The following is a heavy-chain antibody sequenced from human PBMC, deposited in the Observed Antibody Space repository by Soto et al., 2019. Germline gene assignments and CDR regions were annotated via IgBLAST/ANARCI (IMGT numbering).Heavy chain of an antibody. CDR3: AREDIVVVPAAILINGMYV. V-gene: IGHV3-21*01. D-gene: IGHD2-2*01. CDR2: ISSSSSYI. J-gene: IGHJ6*02. Sequence: EVQLVESGGGLVKPGGSLRLSCAASGFTFSSYSMNWVRQAPGKGLEWVSSISSSSSYIYYADSVKGRFTISRDNAKNSLCLQMNILRAEDTAVYYCAREDIVVVPAAILINGMYVWGQGTTVTVSS. CDR1: GFTFSSYS.